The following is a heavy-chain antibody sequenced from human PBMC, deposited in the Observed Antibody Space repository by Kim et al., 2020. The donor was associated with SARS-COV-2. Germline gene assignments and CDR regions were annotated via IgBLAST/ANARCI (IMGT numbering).Heavy chain of an antibody. J-gene: IGHJ3*02. CDR3: ARFGDGAYDI. D-gene: IGHD3-10*01. CDR1: GYTFINST. V-gene: IGHV1-3*01. Sequence: ASVKVSCKFSGYTFINSTIHWVRQAPGQRLEWMGWINVGNGKTRSSENFQGRVTITRDTSASTAYMEVSSLRSEDTAIYYCARFGDGAYDIWGQGTMVTVSS. CDR2: INVGNGKT.